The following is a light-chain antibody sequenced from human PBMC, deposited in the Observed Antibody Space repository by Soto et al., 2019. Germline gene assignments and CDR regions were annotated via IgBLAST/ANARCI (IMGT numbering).Light chain of an antibody. CDR2: AAS. J-gene: IGKJ1*01. CDR3: HQLNTFPRT. CDR1: QGISTF. Sequence: DIQLSQSHSTLSGSVGDHVTLTYRASQGISTFLAWYQQKPGKAPKLLIYAASTLHDGVPSRFGGSGSGTEFTLTIRSLQPEDFATYYCHQLNTFPRTFGQGTKV. V-gene: IGKV1-9*01.